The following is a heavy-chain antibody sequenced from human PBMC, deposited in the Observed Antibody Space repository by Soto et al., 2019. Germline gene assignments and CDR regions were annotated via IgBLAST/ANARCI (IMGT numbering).Heavy chain of an antibody. CDR3: AKMSKLQPRAYYFDY. Sequence: SETLSLTCTVSGGSISNYYWSWIRQPPGKGLEWIGYISYSAGTNYNPSLKSRVTISVDTSKSQVSLKLSSVTAADTAVYYCAKMSKLQPRAYYFDYWGQGTLVTVSS. V-gene: IGHV4-59*01. D-gene: IGHD1-1*01. J-gene: IGHJ4*02. CDR1: GGSISNYY. CDR2: ISYSAGT.